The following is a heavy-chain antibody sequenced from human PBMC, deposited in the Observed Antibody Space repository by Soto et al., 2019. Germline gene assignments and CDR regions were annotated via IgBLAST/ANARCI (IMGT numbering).Heavy chain of an antibody. CDR1: GFPFSAFG. Sequence: GGSLRLSCAASGFPFSAFGMNWVRQAPGKGLEWVTNIWYDGTKKYYSDSVKGRFTISRDNSENTLFLQMNSLRAEDTAVYYCARDYNYYDSRAYGPSEYWGQGPPVTVSS. J-gene: IGHJ4*02. CDR3: ARDYNYYDSRAYGPSEY. V-gene: IGHV3-33*01. CDR2: IWYDGTKK. D-gene: IGHD3-22*01.